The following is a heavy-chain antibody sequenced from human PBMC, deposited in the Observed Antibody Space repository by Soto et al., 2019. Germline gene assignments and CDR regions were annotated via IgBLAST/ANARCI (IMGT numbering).Heavy chain of an antibody. CDR3: AHYTTDTYFDV. V-gene: IGHV2-5*02. J-gene: IGHJ6*04. Sequence: SGPTLVNPTQTLTLTCSFSGFSLYTRGVGVGWIRQPPGKALEWLALLYWDDTRRYNPSLKNSLTIAKDTSENQVVLTMTNMDPVDTGTYFCAHYTTDTYFDVWGKGTTVNVSS. D-gene: IGHD1-1*01. CDR2: LYWDDTR. CDR1: GFSLYTRGVG.